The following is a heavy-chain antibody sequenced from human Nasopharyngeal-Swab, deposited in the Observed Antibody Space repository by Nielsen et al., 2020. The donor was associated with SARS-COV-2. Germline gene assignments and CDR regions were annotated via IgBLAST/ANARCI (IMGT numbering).Heavy chain of an antibody. CDR2: ISGSGGST. CDR3: AKNPPFSDYFDS. V-gene: IGHV3-23*01. Sequence: VRQAPGKGLEWVSAISGSGGSTYYADSVKGRFTISRDNSKNTLYLQMNSLRAEDTAVYYCAKNPPFSDYFDSWGQGTLVTVSS. J-gene: IGHJ4*02.